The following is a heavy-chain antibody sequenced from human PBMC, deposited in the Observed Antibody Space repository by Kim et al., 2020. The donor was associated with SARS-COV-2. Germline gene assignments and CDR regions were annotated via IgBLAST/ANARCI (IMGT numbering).Heavy chain of an antibody. V-gene: IGHV3-15*01. Sequence: ATPVKGRLTISREDSKTTLCLQMKSLKSEDTAVYYCTKHIAAVAAYGMDVWGQGTTVTVSS. D-gene: IGHD6-13*01. J-gene: IGHJ6*02. CDR3: TKHIAAVAAYGMDV.